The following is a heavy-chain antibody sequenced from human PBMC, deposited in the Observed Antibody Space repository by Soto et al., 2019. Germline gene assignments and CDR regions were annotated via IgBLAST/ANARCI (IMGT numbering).Heavy chain of an antibody. J-gene: IGHJ4*02. CDR2: INSDGSST. CDR3: ARTLGGSSSPY. D-gene: IGHD6-13*01. CDR1: GFTFSSYW. Sequence: GGSLRLSCAASGFTFSSYWMHWVRQGSGKGLVWVSRINSDGSSTTYADSVKGRFTISRDNAKNTLYLQMNSLRAEDTAVYYCARTLGGSSSPYWGQGTLVTVSS. V-gene: IGHV3-74*01.